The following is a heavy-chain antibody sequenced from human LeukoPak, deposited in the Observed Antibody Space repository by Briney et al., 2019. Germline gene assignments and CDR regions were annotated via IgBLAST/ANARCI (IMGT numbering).Heavy chain of an antibody. CDR3: ARRSTGSGWYVWFDP. Sequence: SQTLSLTCTVSGDSISSGSYYWSWIRQPAGKGLEWIGRIYTSGSTNYNPSLKSRVTISVDKSKNQFSLKLSSVTAADTAVYYCARRSTGSGWYVWFDPWGQGTLVTVSS. J-gene: IGHJ5*02. D-gene: IGHD6-19*01. CDR1: GDSISSGSYY. V-gene: IGHV4-61*02. CDR2: IYTSGST.